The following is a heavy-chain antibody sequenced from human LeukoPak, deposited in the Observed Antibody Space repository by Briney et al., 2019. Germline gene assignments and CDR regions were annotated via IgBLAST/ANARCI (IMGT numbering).Heavy chain of an antibody. J-gene: IGHJ4*02. CDR1: GFTFRSYW. V-gene: IGHV3-74*01. Sequence: GGSLRLSCAASGFTFRSYWMHWFRQAPGKGLVWVSRIKSDGGTTNYADSVKGRFTISRDNAKNTLYLQMDSLRAEDTAVYYCASSAYGLARLDNWGQGTQVTVSS. D-gene: IGHD4-17*01. CDR2: IKSDGGTT. CDR3: ASSAYGLARLDN.